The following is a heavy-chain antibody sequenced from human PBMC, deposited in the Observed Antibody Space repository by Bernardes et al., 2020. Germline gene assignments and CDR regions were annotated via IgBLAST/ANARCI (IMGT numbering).Heavy chain of an antibody. D-gene: IGHD3-10*01. V-gene: IGHV3-33*06. CDR1: GFTFSSYG. Sequence: GGSLRLSCAASGFTFSSYGMHWVRQAPGKGLEWVAVIWYDGSNKYYADSVKGRFTISRDNSKNTLYLQMNSLRAEDTAVYYCAKEGEGFYGSGIPRLGFDYWGQGTLVTVSS. CDR3: AKEGEGFYGSGIPRLGFDY. CDR2: IWYDGSNK. J-gene: IGHJ4*02.